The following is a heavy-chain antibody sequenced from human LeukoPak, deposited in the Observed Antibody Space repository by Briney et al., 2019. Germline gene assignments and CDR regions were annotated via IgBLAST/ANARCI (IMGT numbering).Heavy chain of an antibody. Sequence: GGSLRLSCAASRFTFSNAWMNWVRQAPGKGLEWVGRIKSKVDGETTDYAAPVKGRFTISRDDSNSMVYLQMNSPKIEDTAVYYCAIDEPNYAPYDFDYWGQGTLVAVSS. V-gene: IGHV3-15*01. D-gene: IGHD4/OR15-4a*01. CDR3: AIDEPNYAPYDFDY. J-gene: IGHJ4*02. CDR2: IKSKVDGETT. CDR1: RFTFSNAW.